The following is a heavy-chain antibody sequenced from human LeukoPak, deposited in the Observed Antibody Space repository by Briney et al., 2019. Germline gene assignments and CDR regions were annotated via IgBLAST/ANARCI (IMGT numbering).Heavy chain of an antibody. CDR3: ARDGGGYTYAYIH. D-gene: IGHD5-18*01. CDR2: IYSNGDT. V-gene: IGHV4-59*01. J-gene: IGHJ4*02. CDR1: SGSISNYY. Sequence: PSETLSLTCTVSSGSISNYYWSWIRQPPGRGLEGMGHIYSNGDTKYNPSLKGRVTMSVDTAKKQFSLTLSSVTAADTAVYYCARDGGGYTYAYIHWGQGTLVTVSS.